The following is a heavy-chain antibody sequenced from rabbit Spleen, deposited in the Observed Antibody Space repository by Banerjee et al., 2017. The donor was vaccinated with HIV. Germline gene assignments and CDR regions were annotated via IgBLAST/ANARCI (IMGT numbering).Heavy chain of an antibody. CDR3: ARDTGSSFSSYGMDL. CDR2: IDTGSSGFT. V-gene: IGHV1S45*01. J-gene: IGHJ6*01. CDR1: GFTLSSYYM. D-gene: IGHD8-1*01. Sequence: QEQLEESAGGLVQPGGSLKLSCKASGFTLSSYYMNWVRQAPGKGLEWIACIDTGSSGFTYFATWAKGRFIMSRTSSTTVTLQMTSLTAADTATYFCARDTGSSFSSYGMDLWGQGTLVTVS.